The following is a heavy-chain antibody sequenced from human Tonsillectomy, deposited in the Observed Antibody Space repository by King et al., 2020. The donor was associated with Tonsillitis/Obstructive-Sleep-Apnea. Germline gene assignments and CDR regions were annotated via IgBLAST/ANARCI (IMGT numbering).Heavy chain of an antibody. D-gene: IGHD3-3*01. CDR1: GGSISSYY. J-gene: IGHJ4*02. CDR2: IYYSGST. V-gene: IGHV4-59*01. CDR3: ARDSAFWSGRPFDY. Sequence: QLQESGPGLVKPSETLSLTCTVSGGSISSYYWSWIRQPPGKGLEWVEYIYYSGSTNYNPSLKSRVTISVDTSKNQFSLKLSSVTAADTAVSYCARDSAFWSGRPFDYWGQGTLVTVSA.